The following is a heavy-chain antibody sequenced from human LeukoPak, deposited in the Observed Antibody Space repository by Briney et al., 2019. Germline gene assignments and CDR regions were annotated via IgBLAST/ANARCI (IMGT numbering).Heavy chain of an antibody. V-gene: IGHV3-21*01. CDR1: GFTLSSYS. Sequence: GGSLRLSCAASGFTLSSYSMNWVRQAPGKGLEWVSSISSSSSYIYYADSVKGRFTISRDNAKNSLYLQMNSLRAEDTAVYYCARDIAAAVDFDYWGQGTLVTVSS. CDR3: ARDIAAAVDFDY. J-gene: IGHJ4*02. CDR2: ISSSSSYI. D-gene: IGHD6-13*01.